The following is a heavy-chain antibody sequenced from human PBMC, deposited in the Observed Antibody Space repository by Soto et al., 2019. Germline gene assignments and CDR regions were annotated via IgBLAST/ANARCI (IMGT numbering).Heavy chain of an antibody. CDR1: GGSISSSPYF. D-gene: IGHD3-22*01. V-gene: IGHV4-39*01. CDR2: IFYSGST. CDR3: ERHDSHVVVITY. Sequence: QLQLQESGPGLVKPSETLSLTCTVSGGSISSSPYFWGWIRQPPGKGLEWIGSIFYSGSTYYNPSLKSRVTISVDRSKSQFSLKLSYVTAADTAVYYCERHDSHVVVITYWGQGTLVTVSS. J-gene: IGHJ4*02.